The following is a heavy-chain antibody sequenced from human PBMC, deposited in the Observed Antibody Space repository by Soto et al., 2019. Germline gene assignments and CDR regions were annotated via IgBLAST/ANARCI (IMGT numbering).Heavy chain of an antibody. CDR3: ASGMGRGVIKTSVDYYYGMDV. V-gene: IGHV1-69*13. J-gene: IGHJ6*02. CDR2: IIPIFGTA. D-gene: IGHD3-10*01. Sequence: GASVKVSCKASGGTFSSYAISWVRQAPGQGLEWMGGIIPIFGTANYAQKFQGRVTITADESTSTAYMELSSLRSEDTAVYYCASGMGRGVIKTSVDYYYGMDVWGQGTTVTVSS. CDR1: GGTFSSYA.